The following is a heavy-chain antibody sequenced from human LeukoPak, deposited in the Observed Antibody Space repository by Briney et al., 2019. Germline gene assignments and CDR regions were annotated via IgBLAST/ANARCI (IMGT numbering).Heavy chain of an antibody. D-gene: IGHD6-25*01. CDR3: ARRGYSEFDY. V-gene: IGHV4-39*02. J-gene: IGHJ4*02. CDR2: IYYSGST. CDR1: GRSISSSSYD. Sequence: SETQSLTCTLSGRSISSSSYDWGWLRRPPGKGLQWFGGIYYSGSTYYNPSLKSRVNISADTSKNHLSPKLSSVTAADMAVHYCARRGYSEFDYWGQRTLVTVSS.